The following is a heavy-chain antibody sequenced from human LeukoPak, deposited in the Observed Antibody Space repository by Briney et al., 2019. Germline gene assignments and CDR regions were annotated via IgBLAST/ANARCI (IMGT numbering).Heavy chain of an antibody. Sequence: SETLSLTCTVSGGSISSYYWSWIRQPPGKGLEWIGYNYYSGSTNYNPSLKSRVTISVDTSKNQFSLKLSSVTAADTAVYYCASAETYYYDSSGYYYAYWGQGTLVTVSS. V-gene: IGHV4-59*01. CDR2: NYYSGST. D-gene: IGHD3-22*01. CDR3: ASAETYYYDSSGYYYAY. CDR1: GGSISSYY. J-gene: IGHJ4*02.